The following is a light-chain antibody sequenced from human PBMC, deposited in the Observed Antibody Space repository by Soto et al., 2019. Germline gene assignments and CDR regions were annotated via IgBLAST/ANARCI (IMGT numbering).Light chain of an antibody. V-gene: IGKV3-11*01. CDR2: GAS. J-gene: IGKJ5*01. CDR3: QQRHMWPIT. Sequence: LAPGPLCGAPGRCLFLPCRATQTIGNKLAWYLQRPGQAPRLLMYGASTRATDIPARFSGSGSGTEFTLTISSLEPEDSAVYYCQQRHMWPITFGQGTRLEIK. CDR1: QTIGNK.